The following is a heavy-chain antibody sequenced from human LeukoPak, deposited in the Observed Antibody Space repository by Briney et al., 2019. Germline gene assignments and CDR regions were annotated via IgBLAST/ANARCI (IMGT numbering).Heavy chain of an antibody. Sequence: SVKVSCKASGGTFSSYAISWVRQAPGQGLEWMGGIIPIFGTANYAQKFQGRVTITADKSTSTAYMELSSLRSEDTAVYYCARESMSMVRGVHYYYYGMDVWGQGTTVTVSS. CDR1: GGTFSSYA. CDR2: IIPIFGTA. V-gene: IGHV1-69*06. D-gene: IGHD3-10*01. J-gene: IGHJ6*02. CDR3: ARESMSMVRGVHYYYYGMDV.